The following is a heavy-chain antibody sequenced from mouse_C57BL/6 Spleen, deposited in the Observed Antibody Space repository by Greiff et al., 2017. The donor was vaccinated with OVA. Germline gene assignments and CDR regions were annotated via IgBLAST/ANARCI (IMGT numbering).Heavy chain of an antibody. D-gene: IGHD2-2*01. CDR1: GYTFTSYW. CDR3: ARYGYGYYYAMDY. J-gene: IGHJ4*01. Sequence: QVQLQQSGAELAKPGASVKLSCKASGYTFTSYWMHWVKQRPGRGLEWIGYINPSSGYTKYNQKFKDKATLTADKSSSTAYMQLSSLTYEDSAVYYCARYGYGYYYAMDYWGQGTSVTVSS. V-gene: IGHV1-7*01. CDR2: INPSSGYT.